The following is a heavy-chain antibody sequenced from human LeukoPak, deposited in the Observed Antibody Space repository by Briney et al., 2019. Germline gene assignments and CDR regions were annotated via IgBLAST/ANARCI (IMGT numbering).Heavy chain of an antibody. D-gene: IGHD1-26*01. CDR2: ISYDRSNN. J-gene: IGHJ4*02. V-gene: IGHV3-30*04. CDR3: ARDAGVVVRELDY. CDR1: DFTISSYA. Sequence: GGSLSLSSAASDFTISSYARHWVRQAPGKGREWGAVISYDRSNNYYADSLEGRFTISRDNTKNTLYLQMNSLRAEDTAGYYCARDAGVVVRELDYWGQGTLVTVSS.